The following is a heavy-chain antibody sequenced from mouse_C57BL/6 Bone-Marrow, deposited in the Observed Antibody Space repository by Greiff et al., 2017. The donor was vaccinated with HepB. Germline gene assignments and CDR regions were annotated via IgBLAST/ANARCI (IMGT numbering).Heavy chain of an antibody. CDR2: IDPSDSYT. CDR3: ARERATTVVYAMDY. V-gene: IGHV1-59*01. D-gene: IGHD1-1*01. J-gene: IGHJ4*01. CDR1: GYTFTSYW. Sequence: QVQLKQPGAELVRPGTSVKLSCKASGYTFTSYWMHWVKQRPGQGLEWIGVIDPSDSYTNYNQKFKGKATLTVDTSSSTAYMQLSSLTSEDSAVYDCARERATTVVYAMDYWGQGTSVTVSS.